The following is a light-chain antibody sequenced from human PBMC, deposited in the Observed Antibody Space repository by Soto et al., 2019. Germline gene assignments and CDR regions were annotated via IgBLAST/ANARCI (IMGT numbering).Light chain of an antibody. CDR3: SSFAGNNNLV. Sequence: QSALTQPPSASGSPGQSVTISCTGTSSDVGVYNYVSWYQRHPGKAPKLMIYEVSKRPSGVPDRFSGSKSGTTASLTVSGLQAEDEADYYCSSFAGNNNLVFGGGTKLTVL. CDR2: EVS. CDR1: SSDVGVYNY. J-gene: IGLJ2*01. V-gene: IGLV2-8*01.